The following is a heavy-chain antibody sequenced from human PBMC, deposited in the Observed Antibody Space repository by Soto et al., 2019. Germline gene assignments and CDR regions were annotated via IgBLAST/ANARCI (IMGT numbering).Heavy chain of an antibody. J-gene: IGHJ4*02. CDR2: INGDGSST. CDR3: VRDRNWQLDDC. Sequence: GGSLRLSCAASGFAFNTYWMHWVRQAPGKGLVWVSRINGDGSSTNYADSAKGRFTISRDNAKDTLYLQMNSLRGEDTAVYYCVRDRNWQLDDCWGQGTLVTVSS. CDR1: GFAFNTYW. D-gene: IGHD1-1*01. V-gene: IGHV3-74*01.